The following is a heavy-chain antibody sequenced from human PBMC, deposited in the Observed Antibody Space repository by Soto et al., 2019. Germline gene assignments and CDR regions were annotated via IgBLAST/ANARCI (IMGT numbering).Heavy chain of an antibody. J-gene: IGHJ6*02. CDR2: ISSSSSYI. Sequence: GGSLRLSCAASGVTFSSYSMNWVRQAPGKGQEWVSSISSSSSYIYYADSVKGRLTISRDNAKNSLYLQMNSLRAEDTAVYYCARDGGGIAAAVEYGLDXWGQGTSVTVS. D-gene: IGHD6-13*01. CDR3: ARDGGGIAAAVEYGLDX. CDR1: GVTFSSYS. V-gene: IGHV3-21*01.